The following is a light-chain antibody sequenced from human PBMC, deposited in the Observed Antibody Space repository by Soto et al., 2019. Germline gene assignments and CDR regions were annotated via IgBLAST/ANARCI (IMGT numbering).Light chain of an antibody. CDR3: QQYSDSPPT. Sequence: DIVLTQSPGTLSLSPGERATLSCRASQSVSSNYLAWYQQKPGQAPRLLIYGASTRATGVPDRFSGSGSGTDFTLTISRLEPEDFAMYYCQQYSDSPPTFGQGTKVEIK. V-gene: IGKV3-20*01. CDR1: QSVSSNY. CDR2: GAS. J-gene: IGKJ1*01.